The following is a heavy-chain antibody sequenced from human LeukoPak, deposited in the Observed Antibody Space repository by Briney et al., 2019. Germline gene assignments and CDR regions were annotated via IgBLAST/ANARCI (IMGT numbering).Heavy chain of an antibody. CDR2: IKEDGSEK. J-gene: IGHJ5*02. D-gene: IGHD3-10*01. CDR3: ARGGSWFAP. CDR1: GFTFSVYW. Sequence: PGGSLRLSCVASGFTFSVYWMSWVRQAPGKGLEWVANIKEDGSEKYYVDSVKGRFTISRDNAKNSLYLRMSSLRAEDTAVYYCARGGSWFAPWGQGTLVTVSS. V-gene: IGHV3-7*01.